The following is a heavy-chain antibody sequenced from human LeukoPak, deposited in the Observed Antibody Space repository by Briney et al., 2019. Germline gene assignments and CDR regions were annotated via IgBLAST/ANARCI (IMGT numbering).Heavy chain of an antibody. Sequence: SATLSHTCTVSGGSISSGDYYGSWIRQPPGKGLEWIGYIYYSGSTYYNPSLKSRVTISVDTSKNQFSLKLSSVTAADTAVYYCAREQLGATLFDYWGQGTLVTVSS. J-gene: IGHJ4*02. D-gene: IGHD1-26*01. V-gene: IGHV4-30-4*01. CDR3: AREQLGATLFDY. CDR1: GGSISSGDYY. CDR2: IYYSGST.